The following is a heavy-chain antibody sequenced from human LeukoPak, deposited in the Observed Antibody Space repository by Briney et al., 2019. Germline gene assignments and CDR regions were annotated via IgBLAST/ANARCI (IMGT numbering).Heavy chain of an antibody. CDR1: GFTFSSYS. J-gene: IGHJ6*02. Sequence: PGGSLRLSCAASGFTFSSYSMNWVRQAPGKGLEWVSYISSSSSTIYYADSVKGRFTISRDNAKNSLYLQMNSLRAEDTAVYYCARDLSSGWYGMDVWGQGTTITVSS. CDR3: ARDLSSGWYGMDV. CDR2: ISSSSSTI. D-gene: IGHD6-19*01. V-gene: IGHV3-48*04.